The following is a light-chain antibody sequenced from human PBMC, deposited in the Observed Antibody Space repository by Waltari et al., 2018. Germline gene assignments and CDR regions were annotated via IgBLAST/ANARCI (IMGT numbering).Light chain of an antibody. CDR3: HQYYTTPIT. V-gene: IGKV4-1*01. CDR2: WAS. J-gene: IGKJ5*01. CDR1: QIILYNTNNKNY. Sequence: DIVMTQSPDSLAVSLGERATINCKSSQIILYNTNNKNYLAWYQQKPRQPPKLLIYWASTRESGVPDRFSGSGSGTDFTLTISSLQAEDVAVYYCHQYYTTPITFGQGTRLEIK.